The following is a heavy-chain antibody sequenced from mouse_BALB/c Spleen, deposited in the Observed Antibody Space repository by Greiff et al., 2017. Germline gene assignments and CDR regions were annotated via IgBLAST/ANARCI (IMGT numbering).Heavy chain of an antibody. D-gene: IGHD1-1*01. V-gene: IGHV14-3*02. Sequence: VQLVESGAELVKPGASVKLSCTASGFNIKDTYMHWVKQRPEQGLEWIGRIDPANGNTKYDPKFQGKATITADTSSNTAYLQLSSLTSEDTAVYYCAREDYGSPFAYWGQGTLVTVSA. CDR1: GFNIKDTY. CDR2: IDPANGNT. CDR3: AREDYGSPFAY. J-gene: IGHJ3*01.